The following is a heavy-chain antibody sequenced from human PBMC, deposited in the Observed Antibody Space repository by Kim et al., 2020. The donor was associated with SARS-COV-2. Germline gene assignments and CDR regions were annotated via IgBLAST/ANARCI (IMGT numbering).Heavy chain of an antibody. D-gene: IGHD2-2*02. CDR1: GFTFSSSS. CDR2: ISSSSSYI. CDR3: ARESSCSSTSCYSPYYYMDV. V-gene: IGHV3-21*01. Sequence: GGSLRLSCAASGFTFSSSSIHFVRPSPCPFLEWVSSISSSSSYIYYADSVKGRFTISRDNAKNSLYLQMNSLRAEDTAVYYCARESSCSSTSCYSPYYYMDVWGKGTTVTVSS. J-gene: IGHJ6*03.